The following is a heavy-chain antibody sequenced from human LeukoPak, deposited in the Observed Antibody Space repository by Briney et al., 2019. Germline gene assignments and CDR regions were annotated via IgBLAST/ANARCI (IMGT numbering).Heavy chain of an antibody. CDR2: ISSSGSYI. D-gene: IGHD7-27*01. J-gene: IGHJ3*02. CDR1: GFTFSSYS. V-gene: IGHV3-21*01. CDR3: ARDLASGAFDI. Sequence: PGGSLRLSCAASGFTFSSYSMNWVRQAPGKGLEWVSSISSSGSYIYYADSVKGRFTISRDNAKNSLYLQMNSLRAEDTAVYYCARDLASGAFDIWGQGTMVTVSS.